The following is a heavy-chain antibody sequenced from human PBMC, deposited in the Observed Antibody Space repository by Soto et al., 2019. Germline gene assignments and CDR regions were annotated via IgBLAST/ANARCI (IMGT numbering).Heavy chain of an antibody. D-gene: IGHD3-22*01. CDR2: ISYDGSNE. CDR3: AKDTYFRDSSGYYVFDY. Sequence: QVHLVESGGGVVQPGRSLRLSCEASGFTFSNYGTHWVRQAPGEGLEWVAHISYDGSNEHYTDSVKGRFTISGDNSKNMVFLHMNSLRPEDTAVYHCAKDTYFRDSSGYYVFDYWGQGTLVTVSS. CDR1: GFTFSNYG. J-gene: IGHJ4*02. V-gene: IGHV3-30*18.